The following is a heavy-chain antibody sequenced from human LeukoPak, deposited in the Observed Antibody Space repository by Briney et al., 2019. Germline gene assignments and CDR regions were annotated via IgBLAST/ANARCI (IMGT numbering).Heavy chain of an antibody. D-gene: IGHD3-10*01. V-gene: IGHV1-18*01. CDR2: VSGYNGNT. J-gene: IGHJ4*02. Sequence: ASVKVSCKTSGYTFTSHGINWLRQAPGQGLEWMGWVSGYNGNTDYAQKFQGRVTMTTDRSTNTVYMELRSLRSDDTAVYYCATVLLWFGESHFDYWGQGTLVTVSS. CDR3: ATVLLWFGESHFDY. CDR1: GYTFTSHG.